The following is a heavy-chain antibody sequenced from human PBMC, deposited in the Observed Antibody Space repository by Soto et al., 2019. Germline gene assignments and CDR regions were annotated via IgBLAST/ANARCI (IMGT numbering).Heavy chain of an antibody. J-gene: IGHJ4*02. D-gene: IGHD3-22*01. Sequence: ASVKVSCKASGYTFTGYYMHWVRQAPGQGLEWMGWINPNSGGTNYAQKFQGRVTMTRDTPISTAYMELSRLRSDDTAVYYCARGSGYYDSSGYSDYWGQGTLVTVSS. CDR1: GYTFTGYY. CDR2: INPNSGGT. CDR3: ARGSGYYDSSGYSDY. V-gene: IGHV1-2*02.